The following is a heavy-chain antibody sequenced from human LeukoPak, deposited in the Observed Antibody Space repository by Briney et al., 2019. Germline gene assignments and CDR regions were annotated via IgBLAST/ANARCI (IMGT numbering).Heavy chain of an antibody. CDR2: IYYTGST. D-gene: IGHD7-27*01. CDR3: AKSPSWGSGLDAFDI. CDR1: DGSISNYY. J-gene: IGHJ3*02. Sequence: ETLSLTCTVSDGSISNYYWSWIRQPPGKGLEGIGYIYYTGSTKYNPSLKSRVTLSVDSSKTQFSLKLNSVTAADTAVYYCAKSPSWGSGLDAFDIWGQGTMVTVSS. V-gene: IGHV4-59*01.